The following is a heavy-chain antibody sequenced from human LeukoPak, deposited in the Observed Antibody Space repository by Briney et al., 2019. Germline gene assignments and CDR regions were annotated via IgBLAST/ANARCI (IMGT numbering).Heavy chain of an antibody. Sequence: SETLSLTCTVSGGSISSYSWSWVRQPPGKGREGIAYMSYSGTTNYNPSLKSRVTISVDTSKKQFSLKLSSVTAADTAVYYCARHEGKLWFVETAMNYWGQGTLVTVSS. D-gene: IGHD3-10*01. CDR3: ARHEGKLWFVETAMNY. V-gene: IGHV4-59*08. J-gene: IGHJ4*02. CDR2: MSYSGTT. CDR1: GGSISSYS.